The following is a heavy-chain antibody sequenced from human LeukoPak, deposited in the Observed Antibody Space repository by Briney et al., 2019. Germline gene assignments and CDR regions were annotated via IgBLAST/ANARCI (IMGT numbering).Heavy chain of an antibody. Sequence: ASVKVSCKASGYTFTSYGISWVRQAPGQGLEWMGWISAYNGNTNYAQKLQGRVTMTTDTSTSTAYMELRSLRSDDTAVYYCARDLDSSGCYYTGDFDYWGQGTLVTVSS. D-gene: IGHD3-22*01. CDR3: ARDLDSSGCYYTGDFDY. J-gene: IGHJ4*02. CDR1: GYTFTSYG. V-gene: IGHV1-18*01. CDR2: ISAYNGNT.